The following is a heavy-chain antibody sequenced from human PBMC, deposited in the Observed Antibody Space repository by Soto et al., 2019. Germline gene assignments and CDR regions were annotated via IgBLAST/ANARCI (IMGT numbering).Heavy chain of an antibody. V-gene: IGHV4-31*03. D-gene: IGHD5-12*01. J-gene: IGHJ3*02. CDR1: GGSISSTSYY. CDR3: ARRDIVATSGAFDI. CDR2: IHYSGTT. Sequence: LALTCTVSGGSISSTSYYWGWIRQPPGKGLEWIGYIHYSGTTYYNPSLKSRITISVDTSKNQFSLMLSSVTAADTAVYYCARRDIVATSGAFDIWGQGTMVTVS.